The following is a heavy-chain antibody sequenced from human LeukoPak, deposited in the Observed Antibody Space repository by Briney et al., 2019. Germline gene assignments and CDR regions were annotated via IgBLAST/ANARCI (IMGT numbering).Heavy chain of an antibody. CDR3: AKAMVRGAYAFDY. Sequence: PGGSLRLSCVASGLSFSSYAMSWVRQAPGKGLEWVSAISGSGGSTYYADSVKGRFTISRDNSKNTLYLQMNSLRAEDTAVYYCAKAMVRGAYAFDYWGQGTLVTVSS. D-gene: IGHD3-10*01. CDR1: GLSFSSYA. J-gene: IGHJ4*02. V-gene: IGHV3-23*01. CDR2: ISGSGGST.